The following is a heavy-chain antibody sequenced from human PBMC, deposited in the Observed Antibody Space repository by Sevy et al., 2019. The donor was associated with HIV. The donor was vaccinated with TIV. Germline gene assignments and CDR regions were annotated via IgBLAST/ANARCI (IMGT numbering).Heavy chain of an antibody. CDR3: ARESTNNYDYVWGSYRRSEPTFDY. D-gene: IGHD3-16*02. V-gene: IGHV3-30-3*01. Sequence: GGSLRLSCAASGFTFSSYAMHWVRQAPGKGLEWVAVISYDGSNKYYADSVKGRFTISRDNSKNTLYLQMNSLRAEDTVVYYCARESTNNYDYVWGSYRRSEPTFDYWGQGTLVTVSS. CDR2: ISYDGSNK. J-gene: IGHJ4*02. CDR1: GFTFSSYA.